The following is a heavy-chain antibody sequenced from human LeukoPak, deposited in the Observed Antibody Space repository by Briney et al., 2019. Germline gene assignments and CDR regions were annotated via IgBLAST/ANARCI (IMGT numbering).Heavy chain of an antibody. CDR3: GHGGYDYPLDS. V-gene: IGHV3-48*03. Sequence: GGSLRLSCAASGFTVSSYEMNWVRQAPGKGLEWVSFISSTGYTIYYADSVRGRFTISRDNAKSSLYLQMNSLRAEDTAVYYCGHGGYDYPLDSWGQGTLVTVSS. CDR2: ISSTGYTI. CDR1: GFTVSSYE. J-gene: IGHJ4*02. D-gene: IGHD5-12*01.